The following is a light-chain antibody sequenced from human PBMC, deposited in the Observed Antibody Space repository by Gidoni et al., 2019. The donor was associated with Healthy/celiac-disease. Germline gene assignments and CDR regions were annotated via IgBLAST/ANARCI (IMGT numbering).Light chain of an antibody. V-gene: IGLV1-40*01. J-gene: IGLJ2*01. Sequence: QSVLTPPPSVSEAPGQRVTISCTGSSSNIGAGYDVHWYQQLPGPAPKLLIYGNSNRPSGVPDRFSGSKSGTSASLAITGLQAEDEADYYCQSYDSSLSGYVVFGGGTKLTVL. CDR2: GNS. CDR1: SSNIGAGYD. CDR3: QSYDSSLSGYVV.